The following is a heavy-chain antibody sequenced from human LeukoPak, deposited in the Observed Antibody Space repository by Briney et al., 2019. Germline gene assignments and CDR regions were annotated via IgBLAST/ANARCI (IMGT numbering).Heavy chain of an antibody. D-gene: IGHD3-10*01. CDR2: ITSSGGTI. CDR3: AKDYLPSGGYLRGYFQH. CDR1: GFSFSSYD. J-gene: IGHJ1*01. V-gene: IGHV3-48*03. Sequence: GGSLRLSCAASGFSFSSYDMNWVRQAPGKGLEWVSYITSSGGTIFYADSVKGRFTISRDNTKNSLYLQMNSLRAEDTAVYYCAKDYLPSGGYLRGYFQHWGQGTLVTVSS.